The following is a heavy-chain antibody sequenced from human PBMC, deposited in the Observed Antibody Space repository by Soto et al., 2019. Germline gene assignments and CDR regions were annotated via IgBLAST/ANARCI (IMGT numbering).Heavy chain of an antibody. J-gene: IGHJ5*01. V-gene: IGHV6-1*01. CDR1: GDSVSSDSVT. D-gene: IGHD2-8*01. CDR3: VRLIGNSWLDY. Sequence: SQTLSVTCAISGDSVSSDSVTWNWIRQSPSRGLEWLGRTYYRSKWHSDYALSVKSRVTINADMSKNQVSLQLNSVTPEDSAVYYCVRLIGNSWLDYWGQGTLVTVSS. CDR2: TYYRSKWHS.